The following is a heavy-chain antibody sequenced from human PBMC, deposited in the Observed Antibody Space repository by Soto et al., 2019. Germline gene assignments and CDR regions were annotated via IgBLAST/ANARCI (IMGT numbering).Heavy chain of an antibody. CDR2: IYYSGST. CDR3: ARGGIAAAAPPDY. J-gene: IGHJ4*02. CDR1: GGTIISGGYY. D-gene: IGHD6-13*01. V-gene: IGHV4-31*03. Sequence: PSETMSLTCTVSGGTIISGGYYWSWIQKHPGKGLEWIGYIYYSGSTYYNPSLKSRVTISVDTSKNQFSLKLSSVTAADTAVYYCARGGIAAAAPPDYWGQGTLVTVSS.